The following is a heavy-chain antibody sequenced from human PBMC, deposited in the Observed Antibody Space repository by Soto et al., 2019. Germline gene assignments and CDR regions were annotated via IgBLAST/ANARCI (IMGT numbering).Heavy chain of an antibody. J-gene: IGHJ4*02. CDR3: ARGLPNYSSFES. CDR1: GFTFSSYW. V-gene: IGHV3-74*01. D-gene: IGHD4-4*01. Sequence: EVQLVESGGGLVQPGESLRLSCAASGFTFSSYWMHWIRQAPGKGLVWVSRVSSDGSSTVYATSVKGRLTISRDNAKNTIYLQMNSLSDEDTAVYYCARGLPNYSSFESWGQGTLVTVSS. CDR2: VSSDGSST.